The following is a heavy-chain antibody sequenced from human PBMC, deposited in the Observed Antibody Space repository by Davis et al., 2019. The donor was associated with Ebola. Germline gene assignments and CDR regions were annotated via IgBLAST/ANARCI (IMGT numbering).Heavy chain of an antibody. V-gene: IGHV1-69*06. CDR1: GGTFSSYA. Sequence: SVKVSCKASGGTFSSYAISWVRQAPGQGLEWMGGITPIFGTANYAQKFQGRVTITADKSTSTAYMELSSLRSEDTAVYYCARDSSGWYAVVPYYFDYWGQGTLVTVSS. CDR2: ITPIFGTA. CDR3: ARDSSGWYAVVPYYFDY. J-gene: IGHJ4*02. D-gene: IGHD6-19*01.